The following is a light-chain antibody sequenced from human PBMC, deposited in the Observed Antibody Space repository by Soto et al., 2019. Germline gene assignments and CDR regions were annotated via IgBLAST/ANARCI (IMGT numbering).Light chain of an antibody. J-gene: IGKJ1*01. Sequence: EIVLTQSPGTLSLSPGERATLSCRASQRVSSNYLAWYQQKPGQAPRHLIYGASRRATGIPDRFSGSGSGTDFTLTISRLEPEDFAVYYCQQYGTSPAFGQGTKVEIK. CDR3: QQYGTSPA. CDR1: QRVSSNY. CDR2: GAS. V-gene: IGKV3-20*01.